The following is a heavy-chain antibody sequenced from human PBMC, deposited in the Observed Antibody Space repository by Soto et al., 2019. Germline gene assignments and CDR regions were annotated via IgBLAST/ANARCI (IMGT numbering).Heavy chain of an antibody. Sequence: EVQLLESGGGLVQPGGSLRLSCAASGFTFSSYAMSWVRQAPGKGLEWVSAISGSGGSTYYADSVKGRFTISRDNSKNTLYLQMNSLRAEDTAVYYCAKRFTYYYDSSGYYSLDYFDYWGQGTLVTVSS. CDR3: AKRFTYYYDSSGYYSLDYFDY. J-gene: IGHJ4*02. CDR1: GFTFSSYA. D-gene: IGHD3-22*01. CDR2: ISGSGGST. V-gene: IGHV3-23*01.